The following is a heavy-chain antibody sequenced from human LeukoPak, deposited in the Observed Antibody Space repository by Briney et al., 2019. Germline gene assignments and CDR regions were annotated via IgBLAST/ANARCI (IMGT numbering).Heavy chain of an antibody. D-gene: IGHD3-16*01. CDR1: GFTCSSYS. V-gene: IGHV3-15*01. CDR2: LKSKRDGGTA. J-gene: IGHJ4*02. CDR3: TAGLGKTDPDY. Sequence: PGGSLRLSCAASGFTCSSYSMHWVRQAPGKGLEWVGRLKSKRDGGTADYAAVVKGRFSISRDDLKNALYLQMNSLKSEDAAVYYCTAGLGKTDPDYWGQGTLVTVSS.